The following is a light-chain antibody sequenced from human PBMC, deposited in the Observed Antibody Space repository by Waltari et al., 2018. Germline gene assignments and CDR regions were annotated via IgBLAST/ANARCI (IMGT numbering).Light chain of an antibody. CDR1: QSISTN. CDR2: GAS. J-gene: IGKJ5*01. V-gene: IGKV3-15*01. Sequence: EIVMTQSPATLSVSPGARATLSCRASQSISTNLAWYQQKPGQAPRLLIYGASTRATGFPARFSGSGFGTEFTLTISSLRSEDFAVYYCQHYHNWPPITFGQGTRLEIK. CDR3: QHYHNWPPIT.